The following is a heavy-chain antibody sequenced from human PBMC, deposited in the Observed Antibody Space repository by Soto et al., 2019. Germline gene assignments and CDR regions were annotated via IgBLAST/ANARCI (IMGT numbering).Heavy chain of an antibody. Sequence: QVQLQQWGAGLLKPSETLSLTCAVYGGSFSGYYWSWIRQPPGKGLEWIGEINHSGSTNYNPSLKSLVTISVDTSKDQFSLKLSSVTAADTAVYYCARGPTGEQGPPTLKRDAFDIWGQGTMVTVSS. J-gene: IGHJ3*02. CDR3: ARGPTGEQGPPTLKRDAFDI. CDR2: INHSGST. V-gene: IGHV4-34*01. D-gene: IGHD6-19*01. CDR1: GGSFSGYY.